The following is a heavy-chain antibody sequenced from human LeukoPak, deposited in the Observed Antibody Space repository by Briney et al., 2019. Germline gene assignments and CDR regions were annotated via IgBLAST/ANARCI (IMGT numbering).Heavy chain of an antibody. CDR3: ARERILAEIGIDF. J-gene: IGHJ4*02. CDR2: IYYSGST. Sequence: SETLSLTCTVSGGSISSYYWSWIRQPPGEGLEWIGYIYYSGSTNYNPSLKSRVTISVDTSKNQFSLKLSSVTAADTAVYFCARERILAEIGIDFWGQGILVTVSS. V-gene: IGHV4-59*01. CDR1: GGSISSYY. D-gene: IGHD2-15*01.